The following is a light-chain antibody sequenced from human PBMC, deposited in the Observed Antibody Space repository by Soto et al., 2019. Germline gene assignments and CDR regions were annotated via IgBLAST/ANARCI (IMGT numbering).Light chain of an antibody. Sequence: EIVLTQSPGTLSLSPGERATLSCRASQSVSSSYLAWYQRKPGQAPRLLIHGASSRVTGIPDRFSGSGSGTDFTLTITRLEPEDFAVYYCQQYQSLTFGGGTKVDIK. CDR3: QQYQSLT. V-gene: IGKV3-20*01. CDR1: QSVSSSY. J-gene: IGKJ4*01. CDR2: GAS.